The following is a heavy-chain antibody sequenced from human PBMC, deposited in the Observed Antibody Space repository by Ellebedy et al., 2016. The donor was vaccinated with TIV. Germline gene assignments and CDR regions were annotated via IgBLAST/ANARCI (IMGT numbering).Heavy chain of an antibody. D-gene: IGHD3-16*02. CDR3: ARASLFFNGVPYYFDY. V-gene: IGHV4-39*01. Sequence: MPSETLSLTCTVSGGSISSSSYYWGWIRQPPGKGLEWIGSIYYSGSTYYNPSLKSRVTISVDTSKNQFSLKLSSVTAADTAVYYCARASLFFNGVPYYFDYWGQGTLVTVSS. CDR2: IYYSGST. J-gene: IGHJ4*02. CDR1: GGSISSSSYY.